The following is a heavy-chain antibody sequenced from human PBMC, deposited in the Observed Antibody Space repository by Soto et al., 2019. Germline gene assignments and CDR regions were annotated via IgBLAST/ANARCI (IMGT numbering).Heavy chain of an antibody. CDR1: GFILSDCA. CDR2: ISSSSSVI. J-gene: IGHJ6*03. D-gene: IGHD7-27*01. CDR3: ARDLSWGSNWYYYMDV. Sequence: EVQLVESGGDLVQPGGSLRLSCATSGFILSDCAMNWVRQAPGKELEWVSYISSSSSVIDYADSVKGRFTVSRDNARNSLYLQMNSLRAEDTAVYYCARDLSWGSNWYYYMDVWGKGTTVTVSS. V-gene: IGHV3-48*01.